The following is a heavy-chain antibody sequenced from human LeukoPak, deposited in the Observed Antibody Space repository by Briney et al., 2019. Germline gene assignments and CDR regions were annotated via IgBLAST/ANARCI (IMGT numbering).Heavy chain of an antibody. J-gene: IGHJ4*02. D-gene: IGHD6-13*01. V-gene: IGHV4-59*01. Sequence: SETLSLTCTVSGGSISTYYWSWIRQPPGRGLEWIGYIYYSGSTNYKPSLKSRLTISVDTSKNQFSLKVSSVTAADTAVYYCARAKWLGYSSSWSDSDYYFDYWGQGTLVTVSS. CDR1: GGSISTYY. CDR2: IYYSGST. CDR3: ARAKWLGYSSSWSDSDYYFDY.